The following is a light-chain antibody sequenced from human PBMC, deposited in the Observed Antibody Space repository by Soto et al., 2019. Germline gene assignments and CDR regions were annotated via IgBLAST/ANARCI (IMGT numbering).Light chain of an antibody. CDR2: GAS. V-gene: IGKV3-20*01. CDR1: QSVSSSY. Sequence: EIVLTQSPGTLSLSPGERATLSCRASQSVSSSYLAWYQQKPGQAPRLLIYGASSRATGIPDRSSGSGSGTDFTLTISRLEPEDFAVYYCQQYGSFTTFGPGTKVDIK. CDR3: QQYGSFTT. J-gene: IGKJ3*01.